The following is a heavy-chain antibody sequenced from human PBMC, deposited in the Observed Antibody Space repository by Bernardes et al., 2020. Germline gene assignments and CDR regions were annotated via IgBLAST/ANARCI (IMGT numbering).Heavy chain of an antibody. V-gene: IGHV3-7*01. CDR3: ARLGGYCSTSSCYGWFDS. CDR1: GCTFGEDW. J-gene: IGHJ5*01. CDR2: IKRAGTER. D-gene: IGHD2-2*01. Sequence: GGHVSPACGDNGCTFGEDWVICVSQATGKGLEWVANIKRAGTERYEMESVKGRFTISRDNAKNSVYLQMNSLRAEDTAVYYCARLGGYCSTSSCYGWFDSWGQGTLVTVSS.